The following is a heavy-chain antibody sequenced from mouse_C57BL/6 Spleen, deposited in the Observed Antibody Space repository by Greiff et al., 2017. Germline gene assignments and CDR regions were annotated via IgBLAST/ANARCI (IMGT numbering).Heavy chain of an antibody. CDR2: IDPNSGGT. V-gene: IGHV1-72*01. Sequence: QVQLKQPGAELVKPGASVKLSCKASGYTFTSYWMHWVKQRPGRGLEWIGRIDPNSGGTKYNEKFKSKATLTVDKPSSTAYMQLSSLTSEDSAVYYCARRGYDGSYWYFDVWGTGTTVTVSS. CDR3: ARRGYDGSYWYFDV. J-gene: IGHJ1*03. CDR1: GYTFTSYW. D-gene: IGHD2-3*01.